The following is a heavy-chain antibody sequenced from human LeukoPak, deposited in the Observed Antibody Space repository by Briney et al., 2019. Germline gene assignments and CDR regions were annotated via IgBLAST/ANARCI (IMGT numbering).Heavy chain of an antibody. J-gene: IGHJ5*02. CDR1: GGSISSSNW. D-gene: IGHD3-10*01. CDR2: IYHSGST. CDR3: ARIGSGSYLGWFDP. Sequence: SGTLSLTCAVSGGSISSSNWWSWVRQPPGKGLEWIGEIYHSGSTNYNPSLKSRVTISVDKSKNQFSLKLSSVTAADTAVYYCARIGSGSYLGWFDPGAREPWSPSPQ. V-gene: IGHV4-4*02.